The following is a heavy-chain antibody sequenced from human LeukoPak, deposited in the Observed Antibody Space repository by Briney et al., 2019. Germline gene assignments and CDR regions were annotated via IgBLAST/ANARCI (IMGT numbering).Heavy chain of an antibody. V-gene: IGHV3-7*01. CDR3: TRDSGYNAFDI. CDR1: GFIFSDYW. J-gene: IGHJ3*02. Sequence: GGSLRLSCAGSGFIFSDYWMNWVRQAPGKGLEWVGNIKEDGTAKNYVVSVRGRFTISRDNAKNSLYLQMNSLRGEDTAVYYCTRDSGYNAFDIWGQGTMVTVSS. CDR2: IKEDGTAK. D-gene: IGHD5-12*01.